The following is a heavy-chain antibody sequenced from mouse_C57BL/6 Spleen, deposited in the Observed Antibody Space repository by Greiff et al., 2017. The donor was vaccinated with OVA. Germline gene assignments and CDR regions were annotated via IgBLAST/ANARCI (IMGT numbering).Heavy chain of an antibody. Sequence: VQVVESGAELVKPGASVKISCKASGYTFTDYYINWVKQRPGQGLEWIGKIGPGSGSTYYNEKFKGKATLTADKSSSTAYMQLSSLTSEDSAVYFCAREVYYGSSPLWYFDVWGTGTTVTVSS. J-gene: IGHJ1*03. CDR1: GYTFTDYY. CDR2: IGPGSGST. V-gene: IGHV1-77*01. CDR3: AREVYYGSSPLWYFDV. D-gene: IGHD1-1*01.